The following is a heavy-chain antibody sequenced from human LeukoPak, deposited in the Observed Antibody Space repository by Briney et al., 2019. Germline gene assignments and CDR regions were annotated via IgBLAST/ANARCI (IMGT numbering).Heavy chain of an antibody. CDR3: ARGRKWDTAMVSHYYGMDV. CDR1: GGSFSGYY. CDR2: INHSGST. V-gene: IGHV4-34*01. J-gene: IGHJ6*04. D-gene: IGHD5-18*01. Sequence: SETLSLTCAVYGGSFSGYYWSWIRQPPGKGQEWIGEINHSGSTNYNPSLKSRVTISVDTSKNQFSLKLSSVTAADTAVYYCARGRKWDTAMVSHYYGMDVWGKGTTVTVSS.